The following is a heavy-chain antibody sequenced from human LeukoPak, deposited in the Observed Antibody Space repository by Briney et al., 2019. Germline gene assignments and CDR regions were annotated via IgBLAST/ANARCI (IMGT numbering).Heavy chain of an antibody. Sequence: PGRSLRLSCAASGFTFSSYAMHWVRQAPGKGLEWVAVISYDGSNKYYADSVKGRFTISRDNSKNTLYLQMNSLRAEDTAVYYCAKAKAVDTAMVTEFDYWGQGTLVTVSS. V-gene: IGHV3-30-3*01. CDR2: ISYDGSNK. J-gene: IGHJ4*02. CDR3: AKAKAVDTAMVTEFDY. D-gene: IGHD5-18*01. CDR1: GFTFSSYA.